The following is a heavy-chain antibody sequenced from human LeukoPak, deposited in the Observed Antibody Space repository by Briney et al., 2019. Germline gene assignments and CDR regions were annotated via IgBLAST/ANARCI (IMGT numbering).Heavy chain of an antibody. CDR3: AELGITMIGGV. J-gene: IGHJ6*01. D-gene: IGHD3-10*02. CDR1: GFTFGDYA. Sequence: PGGSLRLSCTASGFTFGDYAMTWVRQAPGKGLEWVSAISGSAATTFYADSVKGRFTISRDNSKNTLYLQMNSLRAEDTAVYYCAELGITMIGGVWGKGATV. CDR2: ISGSAATT. V-gene: IGHV3-23*01.